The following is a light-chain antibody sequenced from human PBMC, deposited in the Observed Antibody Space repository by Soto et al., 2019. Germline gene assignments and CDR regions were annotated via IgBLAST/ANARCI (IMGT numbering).Light chain of an antibody. J-gene: IGKJ4*01. V-gene: IGKV3-11*01. Sequence: EVVLTQAPAALSLSPGDRGTLSCRASQNVSSSVAWYQQKPGQGPRRVISDASVRATGIPARFSGSGSGTDFSLTIGGLEPEDLGVYYCQERISGPRGLTFGGGTKGEIK. CDR1: QNVSSS. CDR3: QERISGPRGLT. CDR2: DAS.